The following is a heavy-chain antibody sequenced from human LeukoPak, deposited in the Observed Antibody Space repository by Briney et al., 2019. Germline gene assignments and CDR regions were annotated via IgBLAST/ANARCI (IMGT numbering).Heavy chain of an antibody. CDR3: ARRGSGYTEPIDY. V-gene: IGHV3-21*01. CDR1: GFTFSSYS. Sequence: GGSLRLSCAASGFTFSSYSMNWVRQAPGKGLEWVSSISSSSSYIYYADSVKGRFTISRDNAKNSLYLQMNSLRAEGTAVYYCARRGSGYTEPIDYWGQGTLVTVSS. CDR2: ISSSSSYI. J-gene: IGHJ4*02. D-gene: IGHD5-12*01.